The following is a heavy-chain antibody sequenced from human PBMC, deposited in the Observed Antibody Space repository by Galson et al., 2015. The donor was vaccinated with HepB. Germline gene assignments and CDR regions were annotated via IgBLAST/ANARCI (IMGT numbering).Heavy chain of an antibody. CDR2: ISSNGGST. CDR3: VKDMNPIRLRYFDWFPHPFDY. V-gene: IGHV3-64D*06. CDR1: GFTFSSYA. D-gene: IGHD3-9*01. J-gene: IGHJ4*02. Sequence: SLRLSCAASGFTFSSYAMHWVRQAPGKGLEYVSAISSNGGSTYYADSVKGRFTISRDNSKNTLYLQMSSLRAEDTAVYYCVKDMNPIRLRYFDWFPHPFDYWGQGTLVTVSS.